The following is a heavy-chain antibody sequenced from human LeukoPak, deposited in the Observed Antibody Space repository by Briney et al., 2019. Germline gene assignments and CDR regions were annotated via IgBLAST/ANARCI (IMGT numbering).Heavy chain of an antibody. CDR1: GGSISSGGYS. J-gene: IGHJ6*03. Sequence: SETLSLTCAVSGGSISSGGYSWSWLRQPPGKGLGWIGYIYYSGSTYYNPSLKCRFTISVDTSKTQFSLKLSSVPAADTAVYYCATSLTTSYRYYYYYYMDVWGKGTTVTVSS. CDR2: IYYSGST. CDR3: ATSLTTSYRYYYYYYMDV. V-gene: IGHV4-30-4*07. D-gene: IGHD4-17*01.